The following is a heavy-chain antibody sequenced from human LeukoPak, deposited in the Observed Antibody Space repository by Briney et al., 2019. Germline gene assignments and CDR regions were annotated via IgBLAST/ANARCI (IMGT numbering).Heavy chain of an antibody. CDR3: ARAAGLLVPDY. J-gene: IGHJ4*02. V-gene: IGHV3-21*01. Sequence: GGSLRLSCAASGYTVSSNYMSWVRQAPGKGLEWVSSISSSSSYIYYADSVKGRFTISRDNAKNSLYLQMNSLRAEDTAVYYCARAAGLLVPDYWGQGTLVTVSS. D-gene: IGHD6-13*01. CDR2: ISSSSSYI. CDR1: GYTVSSNY.